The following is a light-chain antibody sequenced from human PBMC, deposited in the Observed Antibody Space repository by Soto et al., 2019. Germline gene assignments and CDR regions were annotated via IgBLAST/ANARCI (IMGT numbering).Light chain of an antibody. CDR2: GVT. CDR1: SSDIGSYNF. CDR3: FSHRSGNAHV. J-gene: IGLJ1*01. V-gene: IGLV2-14*01. Sequence: QPVLTQPASVSGSPGQSITISCTGTSSDIGSYNFVSWYQQYPGKAPKLMIYGVTNRSSGVSDRFSGSKTGNTASLTISGLQAEDEAAYYCFSHRSGNAHVFGTGTKLTVL.